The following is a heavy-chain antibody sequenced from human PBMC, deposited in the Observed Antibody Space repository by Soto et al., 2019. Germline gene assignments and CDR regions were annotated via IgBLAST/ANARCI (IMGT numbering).Heavy chain of an antibody. V-gene: IGHV4-30-2*01. CDR1: GDSTSPGGSA. Sequence: TLSLTCGVSGDSTSPGGSASTWILQPPGKGPELIGYIYDRATTYYNPSLKSRVTISVGRSKNEMSLRLCSVIAADTDMYSCFRAIYGELTRFYSWGQGIRVRVSS. J-gene: IGHJ4*02. D-gene: IGHD2-21*01. CDR3: FRAIYGELTRFYS. CDR2: IYDRATT.